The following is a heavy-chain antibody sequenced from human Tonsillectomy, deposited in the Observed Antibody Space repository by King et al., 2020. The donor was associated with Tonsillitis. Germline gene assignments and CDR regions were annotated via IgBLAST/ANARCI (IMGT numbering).Heavy chain of an antibody. CDR1: GFTFSDYY. D-gene: IGHD2-15*01. CDR3: ARSPLDCSGSSCYFDY. Sequence: VQLVESGGGLVKPGGSLRLSCAASGFTFSDYYMTWIRQTPGKGLEWDSYISSSGIYTKYADSVKGRFTISRDNAKNSVYLQINSLRAEDTAVYNCARSPLDCSGSSCYFDYWGQGTLVTVSS. J-gene: IGHJ4*02. V-gene: IGHV3-11*05. CDR2: ISSSGIYT.